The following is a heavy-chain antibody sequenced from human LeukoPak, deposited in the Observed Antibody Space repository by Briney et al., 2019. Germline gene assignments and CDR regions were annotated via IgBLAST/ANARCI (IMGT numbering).Heavy chain of an antibody. Sequence: ASVKVSRKASGYTFTSYGISWVRQAPGQGLEWMGWISAYNGNTNYAQKLQGRVTMTTDTSTSTAYMELRSLRSDDTAVYYCARTIIVDRRLDYWGQGTLVTVSS. D-gene: IGHD2-15*01. CDR1: GYTFTSYG. CDR2: ISAYNGNT. V-gene: IGHV1-18*01. CDR3: ARTIIVDRRLDY. J-gene: IGHJ4*02.